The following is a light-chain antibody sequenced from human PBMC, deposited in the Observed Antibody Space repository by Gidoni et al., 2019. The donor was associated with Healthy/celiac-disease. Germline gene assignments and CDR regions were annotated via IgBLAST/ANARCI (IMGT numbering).Light chain of an antibody. CDR2: AAT. Sequence: DIQMTQSPSSLSASVGDRVIINCRASQSISSYLNWYQQKPGKAPKLLIYAATSLQSGVPSRFNGSGSGTDFTLTISSLQPEDFATYYCQRSYSTPPVTFGQGTKLEIK. CDR1: QSISSY. J-gene: IGKJ2*01. V-gene: IGKV1-39*01. CDR3: QRSYSTPPVT.